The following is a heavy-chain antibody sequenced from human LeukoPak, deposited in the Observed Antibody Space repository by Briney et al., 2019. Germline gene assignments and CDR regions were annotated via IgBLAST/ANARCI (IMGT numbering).Heavy chain of an antibody. CDR2: IKQDGSEK. CDR3: ARRRCSSTSCFEDY. D-gene: IGHD2-2*01. CDR1: GFTSSSYY. V-gene: IGHV3-7*01. Sequence: GGSLRLSCAASGFTSSSYYMSWVRQAPEMGLEWVATIKQDGSEKYYVDSVKGRFTISRDNAKNSLYLQMNSLRAEDTAVYYCARRRCSSTSCFEDYWGQGTLVTVSS. J-gene: IGHJ4*02.